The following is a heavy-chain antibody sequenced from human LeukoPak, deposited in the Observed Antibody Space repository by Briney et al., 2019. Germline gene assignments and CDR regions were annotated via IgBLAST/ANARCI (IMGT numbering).Heavy chain of an antibody. CDR2: ISSSGSTI. Sequence: GGSLRLSCAASGFTFSDYYMSWVRQAPGKGLEWVSYISSSGSTIYYADSLKGRFTISRDNAKNSLYLQMNSLRAEDTAVYYCARVLREWLLFGWFDPWGQGTLVTVSS. CDR1: GFTFSDYY. D-gene: IGHD3-3*01. J-gene: IGHJ5*02. V-gene: IGHV3-11*01. CDR3: ARVLREWLLFGWFDP.